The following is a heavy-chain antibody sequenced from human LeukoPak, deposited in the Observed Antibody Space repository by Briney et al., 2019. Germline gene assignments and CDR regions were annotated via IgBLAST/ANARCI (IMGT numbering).Heavy chain of an antibody. D-gene: IGHD6-19*01. CDR2: INHSGST. V-gene: IGHV4-34*01. J-gene: IGHJ5*02. Sequence: PSETLSLTCAVYGGSFSGYYWSWIRQPPGKGLEWIGEINHSGSTNSNPSLKSRVTISVDTTKNQFSLKLSSVTAADTAVYYCARGARVRQWLVRYWFDPWGQGTLVTVSS. CDR1: GGSFSGYY. CDR3: ARGARVRQWLVRYWFDP.